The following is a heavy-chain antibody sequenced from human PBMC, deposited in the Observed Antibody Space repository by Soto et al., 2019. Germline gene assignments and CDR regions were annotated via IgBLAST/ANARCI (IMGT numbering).Heavy chain of an antibody. V-gene: IGHV1-69*13. Sequence: SVKVSCKASGGTFGRYAITWVRRAPGQGLEWLGGIIPILNSPAYAQKFQARVVITADEVTNTAYMELNSLRFDDTAVYYCAREAPYCTSATCPKFYDMDVWGQGTTVTVSS. CDR3: AREAPYCTSATCPKFYDMDV. CDR2: IIPILNSP. CDR1: GGTFGRYA. D-gene: IGHD2-2*01. J-gene: IGHJ6*02.